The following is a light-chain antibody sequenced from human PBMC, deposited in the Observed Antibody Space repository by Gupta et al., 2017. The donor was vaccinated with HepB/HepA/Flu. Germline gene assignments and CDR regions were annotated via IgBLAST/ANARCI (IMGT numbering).Light chain of an antibody. CDR2: DAS. CDR1: QSVSNY. V-gene: IGKV3-11*01. Sequence: EIVLTQSPATLSLSPGERATLSCRASQSVSNYLAWYHQKPGQAPRLLIYDASNRATGITPRCSGSGAATDFNLTISSRVPADFAVYYCQQRYNGPSMCIFGQGTKVEIK. CDR3: QQRYNGPSMCI. J-gene: IGKJ2*04.